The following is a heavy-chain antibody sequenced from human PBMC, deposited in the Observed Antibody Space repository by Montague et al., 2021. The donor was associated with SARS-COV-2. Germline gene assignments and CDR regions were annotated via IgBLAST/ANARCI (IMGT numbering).Heavy chain of an antibody. CDR3: ARVSSTALRGVINTSGYYALDV. V-gene: IGHV4-4*09. D-gene: IGHD3-10*01. CDR1: GGSLRYYY. J-gene: IGHJ6*02. Sequence: SETLSLTCSVSGGSLRYYYWTWIRQAPERGLEWIGYINHTGTTKYNPALQSRLTISVDTAKNQFFLSLTSVTAADTAVYYCARVSSTALRGVINTSGYYALDVWGPGTTVNVSS. CDR2: INHTGTT.